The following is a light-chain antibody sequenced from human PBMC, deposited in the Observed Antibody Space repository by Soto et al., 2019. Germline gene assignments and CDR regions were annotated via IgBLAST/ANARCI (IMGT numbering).Light chain of an antibody. V-gene: IGKV3-11*01. CDR1: QSVSSD. J-gene: IGKJ5*01. Sequence: IVLTQSPGALSLSPGERATLSCRASQSVSSDFLAWYQEKPVQAPRFLIYDASNRATGIPARFSGSGSGTDFTLTISSLEPEDFAVYYCQQRSNWPPGFGQGTRLEI. CDR3: QQRSNWPPG. CDR2: DAS.